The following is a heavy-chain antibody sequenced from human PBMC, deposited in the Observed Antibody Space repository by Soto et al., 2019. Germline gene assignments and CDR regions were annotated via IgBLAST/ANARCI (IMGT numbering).Heavy chain of an antibody. D-gene: IGHD4-17*01. V-gene: IGHV4-34*01. CDR3: AREGDYGGNFRFYAFDI. CDR2: INHSGST. J-gene: IGHJ3*02. CDR1: GGSFSGYY. Sequence: NPSETLSLTCAGYGGSFSGYYWTWIRQPPGTGLEWIGEINHSGSTNYNPSLKSRVTISVDTSKNQFSLKLTSVTAADTAVYYCAREGDYGGNFRFYAFDIWGQGTRVT.